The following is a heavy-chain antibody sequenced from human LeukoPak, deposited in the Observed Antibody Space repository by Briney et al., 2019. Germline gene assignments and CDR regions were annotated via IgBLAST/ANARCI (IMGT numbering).Heavy chain of an antibody. D-gene: IGHD3-16*01. V-gene: IGHV3-33*06. CDR1: GFMFSRLG. CDR2: IWHDGSVE. CDR3: AKEGDQFRGYLDA. Sequence: PGGSLRLSCTASGFMFSRLGMQWVRQAPGVGLEWVAMIWHDGSVEEYADSVKGRFTISRDNSQNTLYLQMNSLRDDDTAVYYCAKEGDQFRGYLDAWGKGTTVTVSS. J-gene: IGHJ6*03.